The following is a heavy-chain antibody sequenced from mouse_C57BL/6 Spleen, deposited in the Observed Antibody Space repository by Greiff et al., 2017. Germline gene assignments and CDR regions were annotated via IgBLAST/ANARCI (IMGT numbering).Heavy chain of an antibody. J-gene: IGHJ2*01. CDR2: IDPASGCT. D-gene: IGHD4-1*01. CDR3: ARTGGAWGDY. Sequence: VQLQQPGAELVMPGASVKLSCKASGYTFTSYWMHWVKQRPGQGLEWIGVIDPASGCTNYNEKFKGKATLTVDKSSSTAYMQLSSLTSEDSAVYYCARTGGAWGDYWGQGTTLTVSS. V-gene: IGHV1-64*01. CDR1: GYTFTSYW.